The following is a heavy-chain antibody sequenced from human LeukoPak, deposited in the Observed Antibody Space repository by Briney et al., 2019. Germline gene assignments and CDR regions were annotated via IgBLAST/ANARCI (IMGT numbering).Heavy chain of an antibody. CDR1: GGSISSGGYY. Sequence: SETLSLTCTVSGGSISSGGYYWSWIRQHPGKGLEWIGYIYYSGSTYYNPSLKSRVTISVDTSKNQFSLKLSSVTAADTAVYYCAREENGSGSYYNLHAFDIWGQGTMVTVSS. CDR3: AREENGSGSYYNLHAFDI. V-gene: IGHV4-31*03. CDR2: IYYSGST. J-gene: IGHJ3*02. D-gene: IGHD3-10*01.